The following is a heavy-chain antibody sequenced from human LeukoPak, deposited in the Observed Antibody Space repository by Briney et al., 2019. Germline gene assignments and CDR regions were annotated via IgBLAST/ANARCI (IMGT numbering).Heavy chain of an antibody. CDR1: GGSISSYY. Sequence: SETLSLTCTVSGGSISSYYWSWIRQPPGKGLEWIGYIYYSGSTNYNPSLKSRVTISVDTSKNQFSLKLSSVTAADTAVYYCARDRLEYSSSSVWYYYGMDVWGQGTTATVSS. V-gene: IGHV4-59*01. J-gene: IGHJ6*02. D-gene: IGHD6-6*01. CDR2: IYYSGST. CDR3: ARDRLEYSSSSVWYYYGMDV.